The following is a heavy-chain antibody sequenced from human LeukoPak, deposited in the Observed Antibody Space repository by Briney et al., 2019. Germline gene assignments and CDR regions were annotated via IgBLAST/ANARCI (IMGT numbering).Heavy chain of an antibody. J-gene: IGHJ4*02. CDR2: ISYDGSNK. Sequence: GGSLRLSCVASGFNFNNYDLHWVRQAPGKGLEWVAAISYDGSNKYYVDSVKGRFTISRDNSKNTLYLQMNSLRAEDTAVYYCAAGYYFGDYWGQGTLVTVSS. V-gene: IGHV3-30*03. D-gene: IGHD2/OR15-2a*01. CDR1: GFNFNNYD. CDR3: AAGYYFGDY.